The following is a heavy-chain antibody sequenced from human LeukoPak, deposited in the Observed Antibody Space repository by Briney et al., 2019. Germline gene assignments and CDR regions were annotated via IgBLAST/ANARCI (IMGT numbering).Heavy chain of an antibody. J-gene: IGHJ4*02. Sequence: ASVKVSCKASGYTYTGYYMHWVRQAPGQGLEWMGWISPNSGGTNYAQKFQGRVTMTRDTSISTAYMELSRLRSDDTAVYYCARESQYYYGSGSYYFDYWGQGTLVTVFS. D-gene: IGHD3-10*01. V-gene: IGHV1-2*02. CDR2: ISPNSGGT. CDR3: ARESQYYYGSGSYYFDY. CDR1: GYTYTGYY.